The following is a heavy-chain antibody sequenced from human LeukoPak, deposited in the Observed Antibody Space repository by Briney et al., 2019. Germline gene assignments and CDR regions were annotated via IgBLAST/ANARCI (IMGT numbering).Heavy chain of an antibody. D-gene: IGHD3-9*01. CDR3: ARDLPDILTGGPYGMDV. J-gene: IGHJ6*02. CDR2: NYYSGST. V-gene: IGHV4-59*01. Sequence: PSETLSLTCTVSGGSISSYYWSWIRQPPGKGLEWIGYNYYSGSTNYNPSLKSRVTISVDTSKNQFSLKLSSVTAADTAVYYCARDLPDILTGGPYGMDVWGQGTTVTVSS. CDR1: GGSISSYY.